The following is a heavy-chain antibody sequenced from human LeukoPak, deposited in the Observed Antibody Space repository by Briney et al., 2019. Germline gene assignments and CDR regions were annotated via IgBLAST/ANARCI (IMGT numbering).Heavy chain of an antibody. J-gene: IGHJ4*02. CDR1: GFSFSSYA. CDR3: AKNGGDSYGTGHFDY. V-gene: IGHV3-23*01. CDR2: ISGSGIGT. D-gene: IGHD5-18*01. Sequence: GGSLRLSCAASGFSFSSYAMTWVRQAPGKGLEWVSAISGSGIGTYYADSVKGRFTISRDKPKNTLYLQMNSLRAEDTAVYYCAKNGGDSYGTGHFDYWGQGTLVTVSS.